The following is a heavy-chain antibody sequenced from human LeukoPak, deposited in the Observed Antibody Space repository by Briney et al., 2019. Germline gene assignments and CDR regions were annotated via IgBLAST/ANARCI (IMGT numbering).Heavy chain of an antibody. CDR2: MNPNSGNT. J-gene: IGHJ4*02. Sequence: ASVKVSCKASGYTFTSYDINWVRQATGQGLEWMGWMNPNSGNTGYAQKFQGRVTMTRNTSISTAYMELSSLRSEDTAVYYCAKDLAVALMYYFDYWGQGTLVTVSS. V-gene: IGHV1-8*01. CDR3: AKDLAVALMYYFDY. D-gene: IGHD6-19*01. CDR1: GYTFTSYD.